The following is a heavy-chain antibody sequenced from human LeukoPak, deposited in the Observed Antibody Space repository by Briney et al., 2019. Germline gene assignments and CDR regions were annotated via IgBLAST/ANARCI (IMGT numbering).Heavy chain of an antibody. CDR1: GVSISSSNSY. J-gene: IGHJ5*02. V-gene: IGHV4-39*07. Sequence: SETLSLTCTVSGVSISSSNSYWGWIRQPPGKGLEWIGSIYYSGSTYYNPSLKSRVTISVDTSKNQFSLKLSSVTAEDTAVYYCATFQPIWFGEFTTSPWGQGTLVTVSS. CDR3: ATFQPIWFGEFTTSP. CDR2: IYYSGST. D-gene: IGHD3-10*01.